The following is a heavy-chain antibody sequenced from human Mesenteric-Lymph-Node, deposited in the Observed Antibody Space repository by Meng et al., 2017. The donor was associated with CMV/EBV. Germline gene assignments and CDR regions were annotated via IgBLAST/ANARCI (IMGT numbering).Heavy chain of an antibody. D-gene: IGHD6-19*01. Sequence: LTCSFSGFSLRTSGVGVGWIRQPPGKALEWLALIYWDDDKRYSPSLKSRLTITKHTSQSQVVLTMTNMDPVDTGTYYCACSGSRIDPWGQGTLVTVSS. CDR2: IYWDDDK. V-gene: IGHV2-5*02. CDR3: ACSGSRIDP. J-gene: IGHJ5*02. CDR1: GFSLRTSGVG.